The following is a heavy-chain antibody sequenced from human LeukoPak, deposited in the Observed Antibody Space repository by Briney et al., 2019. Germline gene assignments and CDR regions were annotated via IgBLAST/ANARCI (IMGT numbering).Heavy chain of an antibody. CDR3: AREKSDDDYGMDV. V-gene: IGHV3-30-3*01. J-gene: IGHJ6*02. D-gene: IGHD3-16*01. CDR1: GFTFSTYA. CDR2: ISYDGNNK. Sequence: GGSLRLSCAASGFTFSTYAIHWVRQALGKGLEWVAIISYDGNNKFYADSVKGRFTISRDNSKNTLYLQMNSLRLEDTAVYYCAREKSDDDYGMDVWGQGTTVTVSS.